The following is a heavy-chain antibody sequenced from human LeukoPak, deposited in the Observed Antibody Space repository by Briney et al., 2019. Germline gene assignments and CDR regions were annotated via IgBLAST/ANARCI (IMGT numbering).Heavy chain of an antibody. CDR3: ARVKQQQVVRYYFDY. V-gene: IGHV3-11*05. D-gene: IGHD6-13*01. CDR2: MNPTTTYT. Sequence: GGSLRLSCAASGFTVSDYYMTWIRQAPGKGLEWVSYMNPTTTYTDYADSVRGRFTISRDNAKNSLYLQMNRLRAEDTAVYYCARVKQQQVVRYYFDYWGQGTLVTVSS. CDR1: GFTVSDYY. J-gene: IGHJ4*02.